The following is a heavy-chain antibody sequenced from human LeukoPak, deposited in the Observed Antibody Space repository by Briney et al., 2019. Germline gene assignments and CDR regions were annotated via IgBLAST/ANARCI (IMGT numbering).Heavy chain of an antibody. CDR3: ARDPLLYSSSWYGDAFDI. Sequence: ASVKVSCKASGYTFTSYGISWVRQAPGQGLEWMGWISAYNGNTNYAQKLQGRVTMTTDTSTSTAYMELSSLRSDDTAVYYCARDPLLYSSSWYGDAFDIWGQRTMVTVSS. D-gene: IGHD6-13*01. V-gene: IGHV1-18*01. CDR1: GYTFTSYG. J-gene: IGHJ3*02. CDR2: ISAYNGNT.